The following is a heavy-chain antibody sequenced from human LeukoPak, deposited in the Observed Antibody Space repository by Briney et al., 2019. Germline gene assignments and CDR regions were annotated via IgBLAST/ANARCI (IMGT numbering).Heavy chain of an antibody. CDR3: ARGEGAFDI. J-gene: IGHJ3*02. CDR1: GFTFSSYS. V-gene: IGHV3-48*01. Sequence: PGGSLRLSCAASGFTFSSYSMNWVRQAPGKGLEWVSYISSSSSTIYYADSVKGRFNISRDNDKNSLYLQMNGLRAEDTAVYYCARGEGAFDIWGQGTMVTVSS. CDR2: ISSSSSTI.